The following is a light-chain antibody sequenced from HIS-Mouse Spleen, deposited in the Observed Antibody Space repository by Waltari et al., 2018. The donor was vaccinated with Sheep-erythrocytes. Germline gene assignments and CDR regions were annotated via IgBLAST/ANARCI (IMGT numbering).Light chain of an antibody. CDR3: CSYAGSSTPWV. V-gene: IGLV2-23*01. Sequence: QSALTQPASVSGSPGQPIPIPCTGTRSDVGRYNLVSWYQQHPGKAPKLMIYEGSKRPSGVSNRFSGSKSGNTASLTISGLQAEDEADYYCCSYAGSSTPWVFGGGTKLTVL. CDR2: EGS. CDR1: RSDVGRYNL. J-gene: IGLJ3*02.